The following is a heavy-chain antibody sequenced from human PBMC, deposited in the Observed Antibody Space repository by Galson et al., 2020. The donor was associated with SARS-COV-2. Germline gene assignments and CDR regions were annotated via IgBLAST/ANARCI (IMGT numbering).Heavy chain of an antibody. D-gene: IGHD5-18*01. V-gene: IGHV3-21*06. J-gene: IGHJ4*02. CDR3: TRERGYSYGYSDY. CDR2: ISGTSTNI. Sequence: NSGGSLRLSCAASGFTFSSYSMNWVRQAPGKGLEWVSSISGTSTNIYYADSVKGQFTISRDNAKNSLYLQMNSLGTEDMAVYYCTRERGYSYGYSDYWGQGTLVTVSS. CDR1: GFTFSSYS.